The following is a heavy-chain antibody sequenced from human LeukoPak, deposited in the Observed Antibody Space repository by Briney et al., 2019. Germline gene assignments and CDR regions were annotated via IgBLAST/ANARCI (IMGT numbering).Heavy chain of an antibody. CDR2: IVAGSGNT. CDR3: AAVDFFDSVKLDP. D-gene: IGHD3-22*01. CDR1: GFTFSSAA. Sequence: SVTVSCKASGFTFSSAAIQWVRQARGQRVEWIGLIVAGSGNTDYAQKFQERVTITRDMATSTSYLEVRSLRPEDTAIYYCAAVDFFDSVKLDPWGQGSLVTVSS. V-gene: IGHV1-58*02. J-gene: IGHJ5*02.